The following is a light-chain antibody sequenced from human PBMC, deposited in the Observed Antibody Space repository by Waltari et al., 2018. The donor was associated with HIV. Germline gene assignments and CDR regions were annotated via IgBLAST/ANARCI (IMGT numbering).Light chain of an antibody. CDR3: HSYDSDNQI. CDR2: DHS. CDR1: SGSIASNS. J-gene: IGLJ2*01. Sequence: NFMLTQPHSADSPGKTVTISCTRNSGSIASNSVQWYQRRPGSSPTTVIFDHSQRPSGVTAGFSASIDTSANSASRTFVGLKTEDEGDFFCHSYDSDNQIFGGGTKLTVL. V-gene: IGLV6-57*01.